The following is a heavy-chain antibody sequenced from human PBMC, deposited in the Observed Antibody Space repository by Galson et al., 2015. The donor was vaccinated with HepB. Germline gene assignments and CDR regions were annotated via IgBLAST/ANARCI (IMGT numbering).Heavy chain of an antibody. J-gene: IGHJ3*02. CDR1: GYTFTSYG. V-gene: IGHV1-18*01. CDR2: ISAYNGNT. Sequence: SVKVSCKASGYTFTSYGISWVRQAPGQGLEWMGWISAYNGNTNYAQKLQGRVTMTTDTSTSTAYMELRSLRSDDTAVYYCARGTPNWGSGGDAFDIWGQGTMVTVSS. D-gene: IGHD7-27*01. CDR3: ARGTPNWGSGGDAFDI.